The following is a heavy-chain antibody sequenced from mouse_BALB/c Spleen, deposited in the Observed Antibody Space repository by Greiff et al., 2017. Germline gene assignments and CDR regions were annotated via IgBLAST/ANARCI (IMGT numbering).Heavy chain of an antibody. Sequence: EVKLQESGPGLVKPSQSLSLTCTVTGSSITSDYAWNWIRQFPGNKLEWMGYISYSGSTSYNPSLKSRISITRDTSKNQFFLQLNSVTTEDTATYYCARWGTYYAMDYWGQGTSVTVSS. CDR2: ISYSGST. D-gene: IGHD3-3*01. CDR1: GSSITSDYA. CDR3: ARWGTYYAMDY. V-gene: IGHV3-2*02. J-gene: IGHJ4*01.